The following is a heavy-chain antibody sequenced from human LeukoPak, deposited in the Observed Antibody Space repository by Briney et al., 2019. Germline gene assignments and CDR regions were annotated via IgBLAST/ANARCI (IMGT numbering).Heavy chain of an antibody. CDR3: ARLGDYSNKD. J-gene: IGHJ4*02. CDR2: TDSGGST. Sequence: GGSLRLSFAASGFTVSSHYMSWVRQAPGKGLEWVSVTDSGGSTSYADSVKGRFTISRDTSKNTLYLQMNGLRAEDTAVYYCARLGDYSNKDWGQGTLVTVSS. D-gene: IGHD4-11*01. V-gene: IGHV3-53*01. CDR1: GFTVSSHY.